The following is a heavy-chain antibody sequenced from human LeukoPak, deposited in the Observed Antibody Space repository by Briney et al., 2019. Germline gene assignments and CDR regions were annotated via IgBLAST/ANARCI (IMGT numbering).Heavy chain of an antibody. D-gene: IGHD3-10*01. CDR1: GGSISSSSYY. V-gene: IGHV4-39*01. J-gene: IGHJ4*02. CDR3: ASEADYGSGSTNDY. Sequence: LETLSLTCTVSGGSISSSSYYWGWIRQPPGKGLEWIGSIYYSGSSYYNPSLKSRVTISVDTSKDQFSLKLSSVTAADTAVYYCASEADYGSGSTNDYWGQGTLVTVSS. CDR2: IYYSGSS.